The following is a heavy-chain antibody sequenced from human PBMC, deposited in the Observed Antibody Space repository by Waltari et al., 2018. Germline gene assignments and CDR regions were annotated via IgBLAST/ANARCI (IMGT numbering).Heavy chain of an antibody. CDR2: INTNTGNP. CDR1: GYTFTSYA. V-gene: IGHV7-4-1*02. Sequence: QVQLVQSGSELKKPGASVKVSCKASGYTFTSYAMNWVRQAPGQGLEWMGWINTNTGNPTYAQGFTGRFVFSLDTSVSTAYLQISSLKAEDTAVYYCATSKGYDFWSGYARGYYYGMDVWGQGTTVTVSS. D-gene: IGHD3-3*01. CDR3: ATSKGYDFWSGYARGYYYGMDV. J-gene: IGHJ6*02.